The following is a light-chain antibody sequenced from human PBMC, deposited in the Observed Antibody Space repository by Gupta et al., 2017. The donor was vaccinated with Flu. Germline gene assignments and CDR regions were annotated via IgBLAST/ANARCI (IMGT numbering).Light chain of an antibody. CDR1: QSLVYSDGNTY. J-gene: IGKJ1*01. Sequence: DVVLTQSPLSLPVTLGQPASISCRSSQSLVYSDGNTYLHWFQQRPGQSPRRLIYQVSHRESGVPDRFSGSGSGTDFTLKISRVEAEDFGVYYCMQGSRWPWAFGQGTKVEIK. V-gene: IGKV2-30*01. CDR3: MQGSRWPWA. CDR2: QVS.